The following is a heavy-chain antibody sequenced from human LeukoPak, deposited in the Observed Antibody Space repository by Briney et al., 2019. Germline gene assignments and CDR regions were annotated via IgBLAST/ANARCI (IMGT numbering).Heavy chain of an antibody. V-gene: IGHV6-1*01. J-gene: IGHJ6*02. D-gene: IGHD4-23*01. CDR3: ARDNYGGNSLYYYYYGMDV. Sequence: SQTLSLTCAISGDSVSSNSAAWNRIRQSPSRGLEWLGRTYYRSKWYNDYAVSVKSRITINPDTSKNQFSLQLNSVTPEDTAVYYCARDNYGGNSLYYYYYGMDVWGQGTTVTVSS. CDR2: TYYRSKWYN. CDR1: GDSVSSNSAA.